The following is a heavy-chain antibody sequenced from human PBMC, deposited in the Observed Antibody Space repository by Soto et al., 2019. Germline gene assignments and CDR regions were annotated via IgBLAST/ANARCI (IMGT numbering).Heavy chain of an antibody. CDR2: ISGSGGST. J-gene: IGHJ3*02. Sequence: PGGSLRLSCAASGFTFSSYAMSWVRQAPGKGLEWVSAISGSGGSTYYADSVKGRFTISRDNSKNTLYLQMNSLRAEDTAVYYCATQGGWSGAFDIWGQGTMVTVSS. D-gene: IGHD2-15*01. CDR1: GFTFSSYA. V-gene: IGHV3-23*01. CDR3: ATQGGWSGAFDI.